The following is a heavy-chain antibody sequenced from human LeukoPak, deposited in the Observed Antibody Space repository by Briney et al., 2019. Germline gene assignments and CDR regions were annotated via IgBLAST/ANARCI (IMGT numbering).Heavy chain of an antibody. CDR2: ISPTGEGT. CDR3: ARDAGGAWPFDY. D-gene: IGHD4-17*01. CDR1: GFAFSSTG. Sequence: PGGSLRLSCATSGFAFSSTGMTWVRQGPGRGLEWVSTISPTGEGTHYADSVKGRFTISRDNSKNTLSLDMNSLRADDTATYYCARDAGGAWPFDYWGQGTRVIVSS. J-gene: IGHJ4*02. V-gene: IGHV3-23*01.